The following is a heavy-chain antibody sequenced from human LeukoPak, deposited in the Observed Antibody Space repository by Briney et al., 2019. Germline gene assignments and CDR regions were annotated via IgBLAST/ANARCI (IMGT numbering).Heavy chain of an antibody. CDR1: GGSISSYY. Sequence: SETLSLTCTVSGGSISSYYWSWIRQPPGKGLEWIGCLYYSGNIDYNPSLKSRVTISVDKSNKQFSLRLSSVTAADTAVYYCASRGYSGLDYWGQGTLVTVSS. J-gene: IGHJ4*02. V-gene: IGHV4-59*12. CDR2: LYYSGNI. D-gene: IGHD5-12*01. CDR3: ASRGYSGLDY.